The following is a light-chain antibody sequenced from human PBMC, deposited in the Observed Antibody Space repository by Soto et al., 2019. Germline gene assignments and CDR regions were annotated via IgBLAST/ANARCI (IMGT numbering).Light chain of an antibody. J-gene: IGLJ2*01. CDR1: SSNIGSNT. V-gene: IGLV1-44*01. CDR2: SNN. Sequence: QSVLTQPPSASGTPGQRVTISCSGSSSNIGSNTVNWYQQLPGTAPKLLIYSNNQRPSGVPDRFSGSKSGTSASLAISGLQSEDEAEYYCAAWNDSLNGVVFGGATKLTVL. CDR3: AAWNDSLNGVV.